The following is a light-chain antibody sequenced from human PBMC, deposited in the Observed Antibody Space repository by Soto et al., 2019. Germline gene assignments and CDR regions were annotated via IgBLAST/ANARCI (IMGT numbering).Light chain of an antibody. V-gene: IGKV3-15*01. CDR3: QQHNNWPPIT. J-gene: IGKJ5*01. CDR2: GAS. CDR1: QSVSSN. Sequence: ILVTKSPTTPSVSPGQRATLSCRVSQSVSSNLAWYQQRPGQAPRLLIYGASTRATGMPARISGSGSATEFTLTISSLQSEDLAVYYCQQHNNWPPITFGQGTLLEIK.